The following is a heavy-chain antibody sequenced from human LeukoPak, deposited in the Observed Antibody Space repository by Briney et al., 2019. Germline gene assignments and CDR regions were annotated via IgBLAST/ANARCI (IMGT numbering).Heavy chain of an antibody. D-gene: IGHD1-26*01. CDR3: ARHGSGSFPIGAFDI. Sequence: SETLSLTCAVYGVSFSGYYWSWIRQPPGKGLEWIGEINHSGSTNYNPSLKSRVTISVDTSKNQFSLKLSSVTAADTAVYYCARHGSGSFPIGAFDIWGQGTMVTVSS. CDR1: GVSFSGYY. CDR2: INHSGST. J-gene: IGHJ3*02. V-gene: IGHV4-34*01.